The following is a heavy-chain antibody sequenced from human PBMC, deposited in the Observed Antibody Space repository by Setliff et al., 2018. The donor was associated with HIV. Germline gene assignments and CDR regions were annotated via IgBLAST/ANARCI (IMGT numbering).Heavy chain of an antibody. D-gene: IGHD5-18*01. CDR2: IIPILGIA. Sequence: GASVMVSCKASGGTFSSYAISWVRQAPGQGLEWMGGIIPILGIANYAQKFQGRVTITADKSTSTAYMELSSLRSEDTAVYYCARRAAMVAYYFDYWGQGTLVTVSS. V-gene: IGHV1-69*10. CDR3: ARRAAMVAYYFDY. CDR1: GGTFSSYA. J-gene: IGHJ4*02.